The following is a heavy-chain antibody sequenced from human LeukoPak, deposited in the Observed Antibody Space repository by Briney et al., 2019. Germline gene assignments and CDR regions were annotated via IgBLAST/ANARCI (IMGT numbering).Heavy chain of an antibody. J-gene: IGHJ3*02. CDR3: ATNGVWAFDI. Sequence: GGSLRLSCAASGFTFSTYPMSWVRQAPGRGLEWVAQIKEDGSKKEYVESVKGRFTISRDNAKNSLFLQMISLRDDDTAEYYCATNGVWAFDIWGQGTMVTVSS. CDR1: GFTFSTYP. V-gene: IGHV3-7*02. D-gene: IGHD2-8*01. CDR2: IKEDGSKK.